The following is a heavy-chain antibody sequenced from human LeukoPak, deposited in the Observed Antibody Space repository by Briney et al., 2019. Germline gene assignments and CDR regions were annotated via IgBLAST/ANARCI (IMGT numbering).Heavy chain of an antibody. CDR1: GDSVSSNSAA. CDR2: TYYRSKWYN. J-gene: IGHJ4*02. D-gene: IGHD2-2*01. CDR3: ARGVWDIVVVPAAMGRYYFDY. Sequence: SPTLTLTCAISGDSVSSNSAAWNWIRQSPSRGLEWLGRTYYRSKWYNDYAVSVKSRITTNPVTSKNQFSLQLNSVTPEDTTVYYCARGVWDIVVVPAAMGRYYFDYWGQGNLGSVSS. V-gene: IGHV6-1*01.